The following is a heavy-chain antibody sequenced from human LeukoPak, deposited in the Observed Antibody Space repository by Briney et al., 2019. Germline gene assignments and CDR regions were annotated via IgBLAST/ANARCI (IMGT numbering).Heavy chain of an antibody. Sequence: PSETLSLTCTVSGGSISDDYWNWIRQPPGKGLEWIGYIYYSGSTNYNPSLRSRVTISVDTSKNQFSLKLTSVTAADTAVYYCTRAPTGGDFDIWGRGTMVTVSS. CDR3: TRAPTGGDFDI. J-gene: IGHJ3*02. D-gene: IGHD1-14*01. CDR2: IYYSGST. CDR1: GGSISDDY. V-gene: IGHV4-59*01.